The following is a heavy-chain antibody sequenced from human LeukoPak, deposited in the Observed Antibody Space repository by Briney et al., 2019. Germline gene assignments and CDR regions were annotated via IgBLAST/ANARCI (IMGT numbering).Heavy chain of an antibody. Sequence: SGGSLRLSCAASGFTFSSYAMSWVRQAPGKGLEWVSAISGSGGSTYYADSVRGRFTISRDNSKNTLYLQMNSLRAEDTAVYYCANKHYDSSGYYYFWGQGTLVTVSS. CDR1: GFTFSSYA. CDR3: ANKHYDSSGYYYF. V-gene: IGHV3-23*01. D-gene: IGHD3-22*01. CDR2: ISGSGGST. J-gene: IGHJ4*02.